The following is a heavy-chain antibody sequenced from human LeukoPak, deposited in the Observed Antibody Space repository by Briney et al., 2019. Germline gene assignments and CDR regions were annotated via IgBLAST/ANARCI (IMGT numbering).Heavy chain of an antibody. J-gene: IGHJ4*02. D-gene: IGHD3-10*01. Sequence: PGGSLRLSCAASGFTFSSHNMNWVRQAPGKGLEWVSSISSSTYINYADSVKGRFTISRDNAKTSLYLQMNSLRAEDTAVYYCASAGSGYLDFWGQGTLVTVSS. CDR2: ISSSTYI. V-gene: IGHV3-21*01. CDR1: GFTFSSHN. CDR3: ASAGSGYLDF.